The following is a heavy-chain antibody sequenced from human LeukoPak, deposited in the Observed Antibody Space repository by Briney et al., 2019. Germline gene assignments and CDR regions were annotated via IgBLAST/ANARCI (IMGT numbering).Heavy chain of an antibody. V-gene: IGHV3-21*01. CDR3: AICCGGRVSLSVNY. CDR1: GFTFSSYS. J-gene: IGHJ4*02. D-gene: IGHD2-15*01. CDR2: ISSSSSYI. Sequence: GGSLRLSCAASGFTFSSYSMNWVRQAPGKGLEWVSSISSSSSYIYYADSVKGRFTISRDNAKNSLYLQMNSLRAEDTAVYYCAICCGGRVSLSVNYRGQGTLVTVSS.